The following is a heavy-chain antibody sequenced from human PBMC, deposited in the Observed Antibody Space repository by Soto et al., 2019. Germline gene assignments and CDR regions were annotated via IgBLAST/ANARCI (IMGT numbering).Heavy chain of an antibody. V-gene: IGHV3-23*01. CDR3: ASPTAYNNYYFDF. CDR1: GFTFSSYA. CDR2: ISGSGGST. Sequence: GGSLRLSCAASGFTFSSYAMSWVRQAPGKGLEWVSAISGSGGSTYYADSVKGRFTISRDNSKNTLYLQMNSLRAEDTAVYYWASPTAYNNYYFDFWGQGTLVTVSS. J-gene: IGHJ4*02. D-gene: IGHD4-4*01.